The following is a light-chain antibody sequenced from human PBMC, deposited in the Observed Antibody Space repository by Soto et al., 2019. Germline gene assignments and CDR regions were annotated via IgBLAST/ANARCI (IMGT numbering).Light chain of an antibody. J-gene: IGKJ4*01. Sequence: DIQMTQSPSSLSASVGDRVTITCRARQTINTYLNWYQQTPGTAPKLLIYDASSLQSGVPSRFRGSGSGTDFTLTIPSLQPEDFATYYCQQSYTTPLTFGGGTKVEVK. CDR1: QTINTY. CDR3: QQSYTTPLT. CDR2: DAS. V-gene: IGKV1-39*01.